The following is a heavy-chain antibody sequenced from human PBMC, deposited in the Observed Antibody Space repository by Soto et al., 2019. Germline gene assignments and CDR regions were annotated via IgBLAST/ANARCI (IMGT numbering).Heavy chain of an antibody. D-gene: IGHD6-19*01. CDR3: AKDMKAVAGPIDY. Sequence: XLSCAASEFTFDDCSMHWVRQAPGKGLEWVSGISWNSGSIGYADSVKGRFTISRDNSKNSLYLQMNSLRAEDTAVYYCAKDMKAVAGPIDYWGQGTLVTASS. J-gene: IGHJ4*02. V-gene: IGHV3-9*01. CDR2: ISWNSGSI. CDR1: EFTFDDCS.